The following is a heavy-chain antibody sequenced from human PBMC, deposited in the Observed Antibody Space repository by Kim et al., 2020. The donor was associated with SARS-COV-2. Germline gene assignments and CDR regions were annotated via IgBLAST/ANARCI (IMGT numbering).Heavy chain of an antibody. CDR2: MDPVSGNT. CDR3: VKTIGWGSQDWFFEL. D-gene: IGHD2-21*01. CDR1: GYTFTSYH. Sequence: ASVKVSCEASGYTFTSYHINWVRQAAGQGLEWMGWMDPVSGNTGYAQKVQGRVTMTWDTSIRTAYMELSSLRYEDTALYFCVKTIGWGSQDWFFELWGRGTLIPVSS. J-gene: IGHJ2*01. V-gene: IGHV1-8*01.